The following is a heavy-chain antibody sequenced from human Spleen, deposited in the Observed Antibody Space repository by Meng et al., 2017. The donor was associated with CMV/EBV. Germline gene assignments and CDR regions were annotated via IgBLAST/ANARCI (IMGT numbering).Heavy chain of an antibody. D-gene: IGHD1-7*01. V-gene: IGHV1-69*02. CDR1: GGTFSSYS. CDR3: ARSVGRELRYYYYGMDV. Sequence: SVKVSCKASGGTFSSYSISWVRQAPGQGPEWMGRIIPILGIANYAEKFQGRVTITADISTSTAYMELSSLRSEDTAVYYCARSVGRELRYYYYGMDVWGLGTTVTAP. CDR2: IIPILGIA. J-gene: IGHJ6*02.